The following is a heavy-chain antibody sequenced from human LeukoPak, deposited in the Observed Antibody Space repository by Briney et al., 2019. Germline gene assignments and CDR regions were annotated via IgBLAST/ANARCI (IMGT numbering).Heavy chain of an antibody. CDR2: ISSSSSTI. Sequence: GGSLRLSCAASGFTFSSYSMNWVRQAPGKGLEWVSYISSSSSTIYYADSVKGRFTISRDNAKNSLYLQMNSLRAEDTAVYYCARAPGPSQYCSSTSCPKSEWWFDPWGQGTLVTVSS. J-gene: IGHJ5*02. V-gene: IGHV3-48*01. D-gene: IGHD2-2*01. CDR1: GFTFSSYS. CDR3: ARAPGPSQYCSSTSCPKSEWWFDP.